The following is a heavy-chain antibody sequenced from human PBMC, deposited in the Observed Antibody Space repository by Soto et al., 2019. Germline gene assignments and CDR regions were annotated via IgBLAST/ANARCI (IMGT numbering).Heavy chain of an antibody. CDR3: ARGRGYSYGLDP. Sequence: QVQLQESGPGLVKPSQTLSLTCTVSGDSISSANNYWSWIRQPSGEGLEWIGFISYSGTTSYSPSLKSRLAISLDTSKNQFSLSLTSVTAADTAVYYCARGRGYSYGLDPWGQGTLVTVSS. CDR1: GDSISSANNY. V-gene: IGHV4-30-4*01. CDR2: ISYSGTT. J-gene: IGHJ5*02. D-gene: IGHD5-12*01.